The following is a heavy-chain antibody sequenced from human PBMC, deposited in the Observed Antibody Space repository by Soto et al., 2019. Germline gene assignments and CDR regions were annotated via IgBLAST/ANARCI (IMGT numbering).Heavy chain of an antibody. Sequence: GGSLRLSCTVSGFPFNNYGINWVRQAPGKGLEWVSSVSKSDYTYYSDSVKGRFTISRDNAKNSVSLQMSTLRVEDTAVYYCAREDSIIIPAVSDFWGQGTLVTVSS. J-gene: IGHJ4*02. D-gene: IGHD2-2*01. V-gene: IGHV3-21*01. CDR1: GFPFNNYG. CDR3: AREDSIIIPAVSDF. CDR2: VSKSDYT.